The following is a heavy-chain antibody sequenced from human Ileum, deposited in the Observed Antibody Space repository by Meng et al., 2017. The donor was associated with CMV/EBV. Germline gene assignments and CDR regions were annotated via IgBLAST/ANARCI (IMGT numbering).Heavy chain of an antibody. D-gene: IGHD3-10*01. Sequence: QLLQAGPGLVKPSQPLSPTCAGDSVSSSTESWNWIRQSPSRGREWLGRTWYGSKWYYEYAVSVKSRITIIPDTSQNQISLQLNSVTPDDTAVYYCTYGWPLKYWGQGSLVTVSS. CDR2: TWYGSKWYY. J-gene: IGHJ4*02. CDR1: DSVSSSTES. CDR3: TYGWPLKY. V-gene: IGHV6-1*01.